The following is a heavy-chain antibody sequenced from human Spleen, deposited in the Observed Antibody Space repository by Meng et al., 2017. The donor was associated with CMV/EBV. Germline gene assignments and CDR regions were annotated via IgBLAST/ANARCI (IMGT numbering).Heavy chain of an antibody. Sequence: SETLSLTCTVSGGSISSYYWSWIRQPPGKGLEWIGYVYYSGTTNYNPSLKSRVTISVDTSKNQFSLKLSSVTAADTAVYYCARGLGGSYGWFDPWGQGTLVTVSS. V-gene: IGHV4-59*01. CDR3: ARGLGGSYGWFDP. D-gene: IGHD1-26*01. J-gene: IGHJ5*02. CDR1: GGSISSYY. CDR2: VYYSGTT.